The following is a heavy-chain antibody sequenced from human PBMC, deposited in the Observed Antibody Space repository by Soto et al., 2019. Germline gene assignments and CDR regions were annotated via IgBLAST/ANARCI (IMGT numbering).Heavy chain of an antibody. D-gene: IGHD3-16*02. J-gene: IGHJ2*01. CDR3: ASGTYVWGSYPNWYXDL. Sequence: VSGGSVSSGNYYWSWIRQPPGEGLEWIGYFYYTGSINYNPSLKSRVTISIDASKNQFSLKLSSVTAADTAVYYCASGTYVWGSYPNWYXDLWGRGTLVTVS. CDR1: GGSVSSGNYY. CDR2: FYYTGSI. V-gene: IGHV4-61*01.